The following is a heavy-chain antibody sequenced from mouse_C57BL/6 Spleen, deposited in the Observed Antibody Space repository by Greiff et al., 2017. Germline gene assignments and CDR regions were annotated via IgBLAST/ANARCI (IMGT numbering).Heavy chain of an antibody. Sequence: QVQLKQPGAELVRPGSSVKLSCKASGYTFTSYWMHWVKQRPIQGLEWIGNIDPSDSDTHYNQKFKDKATLTVDKSSSTAYMQLSSLTSEDSAVYYCARERDYCGSSFDVWGTGTTVTVSS. J-gene: IGHJ1*03. CDR3: ARERDYCGSSFDV. CDR1: GYTFTSYW. D-gene: IGHD1-1*01. V-gene: IGHV1-52*01. CDR2: IDPSDSDT.